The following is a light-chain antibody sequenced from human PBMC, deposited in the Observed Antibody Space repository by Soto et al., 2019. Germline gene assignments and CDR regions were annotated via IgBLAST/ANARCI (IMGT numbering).Light chain of an antibody. CDR3: KQYNNWPRT. J-gene: IGKJ1*01. V-gene: IGKV3-15*01. CDR1: QSVSSD. Sequence: EIVMTQSPATLSVSPGERATLSCRASQSVSSDLAWYHQKPGQAPRLLIYGAYTRATGIPARFSGSGSGTEFTLTIKSLQSEDFAVYYCKQYNNWPRTFGQGTKVDI. CDR2: GAY.